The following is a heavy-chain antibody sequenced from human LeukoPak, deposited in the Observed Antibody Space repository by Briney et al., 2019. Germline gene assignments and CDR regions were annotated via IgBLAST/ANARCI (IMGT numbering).Heavy chain of an antibody. CDR3: ARGVVFRRYDAFDI. CDR1: GFAFSSYS. CDR2: ISSSSSYI. V-gene: IGHV3-21*01. D-gene: IGHD3-16*01. Sequence: GGSLRLSCAASGFAFSSYSMHWVRQAPGKGLEWVSSISSSSSYIYYADSLKGRFTISRDNAKNSLYLQMNSLRAGDTAVYFCARGVVFRRYDAFDIWGQGTMITVSS. J-gene: IGHJ3*02.